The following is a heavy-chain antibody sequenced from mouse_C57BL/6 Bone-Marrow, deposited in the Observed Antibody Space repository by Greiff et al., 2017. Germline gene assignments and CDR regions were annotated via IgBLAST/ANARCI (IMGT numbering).Heavy chain of an antibody. CDR1: GFTFTDYY. D-gene: IGHD2-1*01. J-gene: IGHJ4*01. CDR2: IRNKANGYTT. CDR3: ARYPGNYDAMDY. Sequence: DVMLVESGAGLVQPGGSLSLSCAASGFTFTDYYMSWVRQPPGKALEWLGFIRNKANGYTTEYSASVKGRFTISRDNSQSILYLQMNALRAEDSATYYCARYPGNYDAMDYWGQGTSVTVSS. V-gene: IGHV7-3*01.